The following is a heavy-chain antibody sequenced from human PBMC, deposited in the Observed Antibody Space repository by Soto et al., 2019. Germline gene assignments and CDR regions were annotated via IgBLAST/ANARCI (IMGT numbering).Heavy chain of an antibody. CDR3: ATSEGDCGGGSCYNYFYYYGMDV. J-gene: IGHJ6*02. V-gene: IGHV1-3*01. CDR2: LSVGNGDT. CDR1: GDTRADFS. D-gene: IGHD2-15*01. Sequence: ASVKVSCKASGDTRADFSMHWVRQAPGQRPEWMGWLSVGNGDTKYSQKFQGRVTITRDTSARTAYMELSNLRSEDTAVYYCATSEGDCGGGSCYNYFYYYGMDVWGQGTTVTVSS.